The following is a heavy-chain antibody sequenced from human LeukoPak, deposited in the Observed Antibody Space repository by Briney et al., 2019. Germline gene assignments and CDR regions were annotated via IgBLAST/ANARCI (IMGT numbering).Heavy chain of an antibody. D-gene: IGHD6-13*01. CDR1: GFTFSSYA. CDR3: AKDEIRLSSISY. V-gene: IGHV3-23*01. J-gene: IGHJ4*02. Sequence: GGSLRLSCAASGFTFSSYAMSWVRQAPGKGLEWVSAISGSGGSTYYADSVKGRFTISRDNSKNTLYLQMNSLRAEDTDVYYCAKDEIRLSSISYWGQGTLVTVSS. CDR2: ISGSGGST.